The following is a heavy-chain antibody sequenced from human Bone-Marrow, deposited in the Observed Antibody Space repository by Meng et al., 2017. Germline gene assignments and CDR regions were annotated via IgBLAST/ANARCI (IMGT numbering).Heavy chain of an antibody. J-gene: IGHJ4*02. V-gene: IGHV4-61*01. CDR3: ASRDGYYGSGSYYPS. CDR2: IYYSGST. CDR1: GGSVSSGSYY. Sequence: QGQLQERGPGLVRLSETLSLTCPVSGGSVSSGSYYWSWIRQPPGKGLEWIGYIYYSGSTNYNPSLKSRVTISVDTSKNTLYLQMNSLRAEDTAVYYCASRDGYYGSGSYYPSGGQGTLVTVSS. D-gene: IGHD3-10*01.